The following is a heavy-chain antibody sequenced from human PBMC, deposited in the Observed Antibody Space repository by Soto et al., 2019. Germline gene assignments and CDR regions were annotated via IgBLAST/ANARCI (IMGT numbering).Heavy chain of an antibody. CDR2: TIPIFGTA. J-gene: IGHJ4*02. CDR1: GGTFSTYT. Sequence: QVQLVQSGAEVKKPGSSVKVACKASGGTFSTYTIHWVRQAPGQGLEWMGGTIPIFGTANYAQRFQGRVTITADESTSTAYMELSSLRFEDTAVYYCARAGYWGQGTLVTVSS. V-gene: IGHV1-69*12. CDR3: ARAGY.